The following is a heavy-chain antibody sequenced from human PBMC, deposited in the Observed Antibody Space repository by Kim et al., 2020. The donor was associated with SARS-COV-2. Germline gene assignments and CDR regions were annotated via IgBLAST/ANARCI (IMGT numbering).Heavy chain of an antibody. CDR2: IRSSGDST. CDR1: GFTFRSYD. D-gene: IGHD5-12*01. Sequence: GGSLRLSCAASGFTFRSYDMTWVRQAPGRGLEWVSAIRSSGDSTYYAASVKGRFTVSRDNSKNILYLQMDSLRAEDTALYYFVRYRTWDWGQGALVTVSS. V-gene: IGHV3-23*01. J-gene: IGHJ4*02. CDR3: VRYRTWD.